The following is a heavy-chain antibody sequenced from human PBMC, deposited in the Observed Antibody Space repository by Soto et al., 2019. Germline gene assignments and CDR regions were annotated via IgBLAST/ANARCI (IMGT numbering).Heavy chain of an antibody. CDR2: IWYDGSNK. V-gene: IGHV3-33*01. CDR1: GFTFSSYG. CDR3: ARDFSGSSWSGGGY. Sequence: QVPLVESGGGVVQPGRSLRLSCAASGFTFSSYGMHWVRQAPGKGLEWVAVIWYDGSNKYYADSVKGRFTISRDNSKNTLYLQMNSLRAEDTAVYYCARDFSGSSWSGGGYWGQGTLVTVSS. D-gene: IGHD6-13*01. J-gene: IGHJ4*02.